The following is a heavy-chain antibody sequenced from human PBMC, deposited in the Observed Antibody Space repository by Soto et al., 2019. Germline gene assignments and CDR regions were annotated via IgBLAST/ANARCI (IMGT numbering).Heavy chain of an antibody. Sequence: PGGSLRLSCAASGFTFDDYAMHWVRQAPGKGLEWVSGISWNSGSIGYADSVKGRFTISRDNAKNSLYLQMNSLRAEDTALYYCAKGSTSFLGNGMDVWGQGTTVTVSS. CDR1: GFTFDDYA. V-gene: IGHV3-9*01. CDR2: ISWNSGSI. D-gene: IGHD2-2*01. CDR3: AKGSTSFLGNGMDV. J-gene: IGHJ6*02.